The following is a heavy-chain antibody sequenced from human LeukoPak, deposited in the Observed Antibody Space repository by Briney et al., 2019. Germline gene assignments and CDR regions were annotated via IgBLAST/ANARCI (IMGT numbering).Heavy chain of an antibody. CDR2: IYTSGST. Sequence: SQTLSLTCTVSGGSISSGSYYWSWIRQPAGKGLEWIGRIYTSGSTNYNPSLKSRVTISVDTSKNQFSLKLSSVTAAVTAVYYCARGDFWSGYLDYWGQGTLVTVSS. J-gene: IGHJ4*02. CDR3: ARGDFWSGYLDY. V-gene: IGHV4-61*02. D-gene: IGHD3-3*01. CDR1: GGSISSGSYY.